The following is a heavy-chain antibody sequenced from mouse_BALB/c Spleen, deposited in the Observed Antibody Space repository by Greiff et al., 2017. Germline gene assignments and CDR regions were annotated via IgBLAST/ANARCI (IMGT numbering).Heavy chain of an antibody. CDR2: IWGDGST. CDR1: GFSLTGYG. D-gene: IGHD1-2*01. V-gene: IGHV2-6-7*01. Sequence: QVQLQQSGPGLVAPSQSLSITCTASGFSLTGYGVNWVRQPPGKGLEWLGMIWGDGSTDYYSALKSRLSNSKNNSKSQVFLRMNSLQTDDTARYYCAREHYYGLDYWGQGTTLTVSS. J-gene: IGHJ2*01. CDR3: AREHYYGLDY.